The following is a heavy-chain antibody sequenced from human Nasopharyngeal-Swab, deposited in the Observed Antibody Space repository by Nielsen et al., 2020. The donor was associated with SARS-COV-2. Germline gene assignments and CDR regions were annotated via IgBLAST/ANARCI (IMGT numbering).Heavy chain of an antibody. D-gene: IGHD1-20*01. V-gene: IGHV3-53*01. CDR3: AAPLTGLHY. CDR1: GFTVTNHY. Sequence: GESLKISCAASGFTVTNHYMTWVRQVPGKGLEWISHIYASGDTHTADAVKGRFTISRDSYENTLYLEMNNLTPDDTATYYCAAPLTGLHYWGQGTLVTVSS. CDR2: IYASGDT. J-gene: IGHJ4*02.